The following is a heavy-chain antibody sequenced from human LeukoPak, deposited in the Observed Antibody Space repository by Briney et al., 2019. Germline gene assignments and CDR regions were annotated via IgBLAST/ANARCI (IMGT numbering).Heavy chain of an antibody. J-gene: IGHJ6*02. V-gene: IGHV3-48*03. CDR2: ISTTGSTV. CDR3: AKDFPHYYESSHGMDA. Sequence: GGSLTLSCAASGFTSGRDEMIGVREAPGKRLEWVSYISTTGSTVYYADSVEGRFTMSRDNAKNLLYLQMNSLRAEDAAVYYCAKDFPHYYESSHGMDAWGQGTTVTVSS. D-gene: IGHD3-22*01. CDR1: GFTSGRDE.